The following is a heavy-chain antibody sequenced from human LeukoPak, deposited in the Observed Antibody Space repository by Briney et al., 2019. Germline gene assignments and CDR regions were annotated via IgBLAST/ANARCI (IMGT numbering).Heavy chain of an antibody. CDR3: AKEQFPPWVY. Sequence: GASLRLSCAASGFTFSSYAMSAVRQAPGKGLEWVSAISGSGGSTYYADSVKGRFTISRDNSKTTLYLQMNSLRAEDTAVYYCAKEQFPPWVYWGQGTLVTVSS. J-gene: IGHJ4*02. CDR2: ISGSGGST. V-gene: IGHV3-23*01. D-gene: IGHD5-24*01. CDR1: GFTFSSYA.